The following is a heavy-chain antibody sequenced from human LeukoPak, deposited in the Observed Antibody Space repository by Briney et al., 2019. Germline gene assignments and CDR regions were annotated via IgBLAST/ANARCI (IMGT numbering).Heavy chain of an antibody. CDR3: AKDALAALGYYDSSGYDAFDI. CDR1: GFTFSIYA. D-gene: IGHD3-22*01. CDR2: ISGSGSGGST. Sequence: PGGSLRLSCAASGFTFSIYAMSWVRQAPGKGLEWVSGISGSGSGGSTNYADSVKGRFTISRDNSKNILYLQMNSLRAEDTAVYYCAKDALAALGYYDSSGYDAFDIWGQGTMVTVSS. J-gene: IGHJ3*02. V-gene: IGHV3-23*01.